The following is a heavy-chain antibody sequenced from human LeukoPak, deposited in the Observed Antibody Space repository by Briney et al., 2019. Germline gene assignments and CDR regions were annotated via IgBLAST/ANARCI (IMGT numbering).Heavy chain of an antibody. J-gene: IGHJ4*02. D-gene: IGHD2-15*01. Sequence: GGSLRLSCTASGFIASSNYMSWVRLAPGKGREWVSLIYSGGSTYYADSVMGRSTISRDKSNNTLYLQMNSLRAEDTAVYYCATGGRSGVAFESWGQGTLVTVSS. CDR3: ATGGRSGVAFES. CDR2: IYSGGST. CDR1: GFIASSNY. V-gene: IGHV3-53*01.